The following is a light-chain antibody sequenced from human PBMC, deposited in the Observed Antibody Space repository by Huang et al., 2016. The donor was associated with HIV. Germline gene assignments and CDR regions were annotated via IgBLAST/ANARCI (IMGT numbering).Light chain of an antibody. J-gene: IGKJ2*01. V-gene: IGKV1-9*01. CDR2: AAS. CDR1: QDISSF. Sequence: IQLTQSPSSLSASVGDRATIPCRASQDISSFLAWYQQNPGQAPKLLIYAASTLQSGVPSRVSGSGSGPDFTLTISSLQPEYFAIYYCQQLKSYPYTFGQGTKLEIK. CDR3: QQLKSYPYT.